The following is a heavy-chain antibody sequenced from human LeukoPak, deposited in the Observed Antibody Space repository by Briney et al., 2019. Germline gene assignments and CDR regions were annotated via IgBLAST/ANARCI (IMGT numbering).Heavy chain of an antibody. CDR1: GFTFSSYG. V-gene: IGHV3-30*02. CDR3: VKDNPLDY. Sequence: GGSLRLSCGASGFTFSSYGMLWVRQSPGKGLEWVAFIRYDGNIKFYADSMKGRFTISRDNSKNTLYLHINSLRPEDTALYYCVKDNPLDYWGQGTLAIVSS. CDR2: IRYDGNIK. J-gene: IGHJ4*02. D-gene: IGHD1-14*01.